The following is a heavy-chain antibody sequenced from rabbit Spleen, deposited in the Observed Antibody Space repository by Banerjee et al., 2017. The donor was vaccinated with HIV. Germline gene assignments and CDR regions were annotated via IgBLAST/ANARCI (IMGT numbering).Heavy chain of an antibody. D-gene: IGHD8-1*01. Sequence: QEQLEESGGGLVQPGGSLKLSCKASGFDFSRTGVSWVRQAPGKGLEWIGYIDLLFGTTYYANWVNGRFTISSHNAQNTVSLQMNSLTAADTATYFCARDAGSYDYIDGYFNLWGQGTLVTVS. CDR1: GFDFSRTG. V-gene: IGHV1S47*01. J-gene: IGHJ4*01. CDR3: ARDAGSYDYIDGYFNL. CDR2: IDLLFGTT.